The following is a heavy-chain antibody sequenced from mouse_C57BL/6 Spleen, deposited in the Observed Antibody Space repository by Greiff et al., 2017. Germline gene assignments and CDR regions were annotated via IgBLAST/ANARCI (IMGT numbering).Heavy chain of an antibody. Sequence: EVKLMESGGGLVQPGGSMKLSCAASGFTFSDAWMDWVRQSPEKGLEWVAEIRNKANNHATYYAESVKGRFTISRDDSKSGVYLQMNSLRAEDTGIYYCTARAMVTTGAMDYWGQGTSVTVSS. J-gene: IGHJ4*01. CDR3: TARAMVTTGAMDY. CDR1: GFTFSDAW. V-gene: IGHV6-6*01. CDR2: IRNKANNHAT. D-gene: IGHD2-2*01.